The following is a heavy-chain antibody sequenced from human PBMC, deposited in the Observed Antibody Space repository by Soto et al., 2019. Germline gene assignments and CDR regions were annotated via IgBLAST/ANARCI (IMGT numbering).Heavy chain of an antibody. CDR2: VSPYNGNT. V-gene: IGHV1-18*01. CDR1: GYTFSNYG. J-gene: IGHJ5*02. Sequence: QVQLVQSGAEVKKPGASVKVSCKASGYTFSNYGISWVRQAPGQGLEWMGRVSPYNGNTNYEQKLQGRVTMTTDTSTSTAYMELRSLRSDDTAVYYCARDRGYNWNYGWFDPWGQRTLVTVSS. CDR3: ARDRGYNWNYGWFDP. D-gene: IGHD1-7*01.